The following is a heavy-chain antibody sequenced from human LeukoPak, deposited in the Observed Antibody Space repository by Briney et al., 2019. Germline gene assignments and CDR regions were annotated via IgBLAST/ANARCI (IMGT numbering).Heavy chain of an antibody. CDR2: IIPILGIA. V-gene: IGHV1-69*04. CDR3: ARNTAPYDSSLRGFRYFDY. D-gene: IGHD3-22*01. J-gene: IGHJ4*02. Sequence: SVKVSCKASGVTFSSYAISGVRQAPGQGLEWMGRIIPILGIANYAQNFQGGVTITADKSTTTSYMKLSSLRSENTAVYYCARNTAPYDSSLRGFRYFDYWGQGTLVTVSS. CDR1: GVTFSSYA.